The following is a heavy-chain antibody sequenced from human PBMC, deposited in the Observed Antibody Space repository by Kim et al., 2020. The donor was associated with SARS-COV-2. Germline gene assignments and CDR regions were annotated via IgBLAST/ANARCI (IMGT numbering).Heavy chain of an antibody. V-gene: IGHV3-43*02. CDR2: ISGDGVST. CDR3: AKDGIAAAGRWVGADYYYMDV. D-gene: IGHD6-13*01. Sequence: GGSLRLSCAASGFTFDDYAMHWVRQAPGKGLEWVSLISGDGVSTYYADSVKGRFTISRDNSKNSLYLQMNSLRTEDTAFYYCAKDGIAAAGRWVGADYYYMDVWGKGTTVTVSS. J-gene: IGHJ6*03. CDR1: GFTFDDYA.